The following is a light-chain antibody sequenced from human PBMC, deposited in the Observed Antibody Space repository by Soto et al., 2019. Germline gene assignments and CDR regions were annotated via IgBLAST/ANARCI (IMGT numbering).Light chain of an antibody. J-gene: IGLJ7*01. V-gene: IGLV1-44*01. CDR2: SNN. Sequence: QSVLTQPPSASGTPGQRVTISCSGSSSNIGRNTVNWYQQVPGTAPKLLIHSNNQRPSGVPARISGSKSGTSASLAISGLQSEDGADYYCAAWDDSLNGAVFGGGTQLTVL. CDR1: SSNIGRNT. CDR3: AAWDDSLNGAV.